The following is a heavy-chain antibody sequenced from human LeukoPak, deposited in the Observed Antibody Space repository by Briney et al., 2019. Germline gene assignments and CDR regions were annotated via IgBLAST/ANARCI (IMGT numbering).Heavy chain of an antibody. V-gene: IGHV4-34*01. D-gene: IGHD6-13*01. CDR2: INHSGST. J-gene: IGHJ5*02. Sequence: SETLSLTCAVYGGSFSGYYWSWIRQPPGKGLEWIGEINHSGSTNYNPSLKSRVTISVDTSENQFSLKLSSVTAADTAVYYCARTGLRRSSSWHRNWFDPWGQGTLVTVSS. CDR3: ARTGLRRSSSWHRNWFDP. CDR1: GGSFSGYY.